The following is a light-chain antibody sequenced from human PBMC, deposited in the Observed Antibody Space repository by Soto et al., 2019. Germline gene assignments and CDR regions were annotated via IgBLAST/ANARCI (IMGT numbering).Light chain of an antibody. Sequence: QSVLTQPPSASGTPGQSVTISCSGSSSNIGSNTVDCYQQLPGTAPKLLIYRNNQRPAGAPDRFSGSESGTSASLAISGLQCEDETDYCCATWDDNLNGYVFGTGTKVTVL. CDR3: ATWDDNLNGYV. J-gene: IGLJ1*01. CDR1: SSNIGSNT. CDR2: RNN. V-gene: IGLV1-44*01.